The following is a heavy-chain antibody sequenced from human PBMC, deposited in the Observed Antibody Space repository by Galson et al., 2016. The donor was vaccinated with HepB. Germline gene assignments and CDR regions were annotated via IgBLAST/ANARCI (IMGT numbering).Heavy chain of an antibody. CDR1: GFTFSSCT. V-gene: IGHV3-64D*09. CDR3: VKTFGYGYGIHFFDC. D-gene: IGHD5-18*01. CDR2: INDNGGTT. Sequence: SLRLSCAASGFTFSSCTLHWVRQAPGKGLEYVSAINDNGGTTYYADSVKGRFTISRDNSKNTLYLQMSSLRAEDTAVYYCVKTFGYGYGIHFFDCWCQGTLFTVSS. J-gene: IGHJ4*02.